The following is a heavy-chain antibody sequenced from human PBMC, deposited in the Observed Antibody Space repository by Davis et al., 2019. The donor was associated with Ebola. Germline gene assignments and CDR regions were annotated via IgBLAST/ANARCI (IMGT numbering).Heavy chain of an antibody. J-gene: IGHJ4*02. CDR3: AKVPYVWGTKYFDY. D-gene: IGHD3-16*01. V-gene: IGHV3-23*01. CDR1: GFTFSSYA. Sequence: SCAASGFTFSSYAMSWVRQAPGKGLEWVSAISGSGGRTYYADSVKGRFTISRDNSKNTLYLQMNSLRAEDTAVYYCAKVPYVWGTKYFDYWGQGTLVTVSS. CDR2: ISGSGGRT.